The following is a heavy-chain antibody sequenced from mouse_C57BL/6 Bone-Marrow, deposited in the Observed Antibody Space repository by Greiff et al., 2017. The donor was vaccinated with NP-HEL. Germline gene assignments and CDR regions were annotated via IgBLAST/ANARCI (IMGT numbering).Heavy chain of an antibody. V-gene: IGHV1-19*01. Sequence: VQLQQSGPVLVKPGASVKMSCKASGYTFTDYYMNWVKQSHGKSLEWIGVINPYNGGTSYNQKFKGKATLTVDKSSSTAYMELNILTSEYSSVYYCSREGIYFYGSSYDWYFDVWGTGTTVTVSS. J-gene: IGHJ1*03. CDR2: INPYNGGT. D-gene: IGHD1-1*01. CDR3: SREGIYFYGSSYDWYFDV. CDR1: GYTFTDYY.